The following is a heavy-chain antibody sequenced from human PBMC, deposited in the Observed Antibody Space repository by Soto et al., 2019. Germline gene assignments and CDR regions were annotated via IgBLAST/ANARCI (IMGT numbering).Heavy chain of an antibody. D-gene: IGHD6-19*01. CDR2: IYSGGST. Sequence: GGSLRLSCAASGFTVSSNYMSWVRQAPGKGLEWGSVIYSGGSTYYADSVKGRFTIYRDTYKNTLYLQMNSLRDEDTAVYYCARETQPIAVDDNDAFDIWGQGTMVTVSS. V-gene: IGHV3-66*01. J-gene: IGHJ3*02. CDR3: ARETQPIAVDDNDAFDI. CDR1: GFTVSSNY.